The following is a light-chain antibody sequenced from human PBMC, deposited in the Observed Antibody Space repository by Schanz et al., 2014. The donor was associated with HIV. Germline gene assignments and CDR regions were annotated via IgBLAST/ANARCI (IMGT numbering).Light chain of an antibody. V-gene: IGKV1-39*01. CDR3: QQYNSFSST. CDR1: QSISSY. CDR2: AAS. Sequence: DIQMTQSPSTLSASVGDRITITCRASQSISSYLNWYQQKPGKAPKLLIYAASSLQSGVPSRFSGSGSGTEFPLTITSLQPDDFATYYCQQYNSFSSTFGQGTKLEIK. J-gene: IGKJ2*01.